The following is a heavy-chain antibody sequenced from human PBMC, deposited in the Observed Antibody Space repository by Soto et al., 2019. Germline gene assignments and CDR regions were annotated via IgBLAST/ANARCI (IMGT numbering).Heavy chain of an antibody. V-gene: IGHV4-59*01. CDR2: IYYSGST. CDR1: GGSISSYY. Sequence: SETLSLTCTVSGGSISSYYWSWIRQPPGKGLEWIGYIYYSGSTNYNPPLKSRVTISVDTSKNQFSLKLSSVTAADTAVYYCASVSRIVGATSYFDYWGQGTLVTVSS. J-gene: IGHJ4*02. CDR3: ASVSRIVGATSYFDY. D-gene: IGHD1-26*01.